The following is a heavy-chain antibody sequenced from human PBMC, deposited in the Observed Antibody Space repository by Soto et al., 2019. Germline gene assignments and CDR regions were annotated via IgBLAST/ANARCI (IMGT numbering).Heavy chain of an antibody. CDR3: ARVSSSWGLVNYXDY. CDR2: IYYSGST. CDR1: GGSVSRGSYY. D-gene: IGHD6-13*01. J-gene: IGHJ4*02. Sequence: PSETLSLTCTVSGGSVSRGSYYWSWIRQPPGKGLECIGYIYYSGSTNYNPSLKSRVTISVDTSKNQFSLKLSSVTAADTAVYYCARVSSSWGLVNYXDYWGQGTLVTVS. V-gene: IGHV4-61*01.